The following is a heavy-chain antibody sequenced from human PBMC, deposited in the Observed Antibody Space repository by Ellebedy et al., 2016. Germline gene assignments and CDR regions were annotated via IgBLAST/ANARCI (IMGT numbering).Heavy chain of an antibody. J-gene: IGHJ6*02. CDR2: ISDDGSNK. Sequence: GESLKISXAASGFMFSRYAMHWVRQAPGKGLEWVAVISDDGSNKYYTDSVKGRFTISRDNSKNTLYLQMSSLRGEDTAVYYCARRVDRVNYYGMDVWGQGTTVTVSS. CDR3: ARRVDRVNYYGMDV. D-gene: IGHD5-12*01. CDR1: GFMFSRYA. V-gene: IGHV3-30-3*01.